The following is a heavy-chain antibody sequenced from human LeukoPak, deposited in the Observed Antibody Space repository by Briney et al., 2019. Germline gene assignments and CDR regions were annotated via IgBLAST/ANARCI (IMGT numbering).Heavy chain of an antibody. CDR3: ARDRPLYYYDSSGYYYAY. J-gene: IGHJ4*02. Sequence: SETLSLTCAVYGGSFSGYYWSWIRQPPGKGLEWIGEINHSGSTNYNPSLKSRVTISVDTSKNQFSLKLSSVTAADTAVYYCARDRPLYYYDSSGYYYAYWGQGTLVTVSS. V-gene: IGHV4-34*01. CDR1: GGSFSGYY. CDR2: INHSGST. D-gene: IGHD3-22*01.